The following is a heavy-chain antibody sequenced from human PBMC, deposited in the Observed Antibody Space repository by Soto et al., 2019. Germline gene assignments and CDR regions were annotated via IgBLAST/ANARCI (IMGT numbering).Heavy chain of an antibody. Sequence: PGGSLRLSCAASGFTFDDHAMHWVRQAPGKGLEWVSIISWNSGIIDYADSVKGRFTISRDNAKNSLYLQMNSLRPEDTALYYCARDISIAAGGIDFWGQGTLVTVSS. V-gene: IGHV3-9*01. CDR3: ARDISIAAGGIDF. D-gene: IGHD6-13*01. CDR2: ISWNSGII. J-gene: IGHJ4*02. CDR1: GFTFDDHA.